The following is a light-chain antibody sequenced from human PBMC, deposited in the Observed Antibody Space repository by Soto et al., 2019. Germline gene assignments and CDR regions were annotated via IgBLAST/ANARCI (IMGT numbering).Light chain of an antibody. CDR2: GAS. Sequence: DIQMTQSPSSLSASVGDRVTITCRASQSISSYLNWYQQKPGEAPKLLIYGASSVQSGVPSRFSGSGSGTDFTLTISSLQPEDFATYYCQQSYGIPLTFGGGTKVEIK. J-gene: IGKJ4*01. CDR3: QQSYGIPLT. V-gene: IGKV1-39*01. CDR1: QSISSY.